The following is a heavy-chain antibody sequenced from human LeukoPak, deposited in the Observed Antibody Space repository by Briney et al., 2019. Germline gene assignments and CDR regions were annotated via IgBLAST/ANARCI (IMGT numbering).Heavy chain of an antibody. CDR3: AKQKRAWSGYDPYGC. J-gene: IGHJ4*02. Sequence: SGGSLRLSCTASGFTFRNYGMHWVRQAPGKGLDWVAFIRYDGSNEDYAGSVKGRFTISRDDSKDTLYLQMNSLRAEDTALYYCAKQKRAWSGYDPYGCWGQGTLVTVSS. CDR1: GFTFRNYG. CDR2: IRYDGSNE. V-gene: IGHV3-30*02. D-gene: IGHD5-12*01.